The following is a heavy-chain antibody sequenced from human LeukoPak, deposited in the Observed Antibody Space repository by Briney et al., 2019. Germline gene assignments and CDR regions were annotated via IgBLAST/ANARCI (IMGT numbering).Heavy chain of an antibody. CDR1: GDSISSYY. V-gene: IGHV4-59*01. J-gene: IGHJ2*01. Sequence: SETLSLTCTVSGDSISSYYCSWIRQPPGKGLEWIGYIYDSGSTNYNPSLKSRVTMSIDTSKNQFSLKLSSVTAADTAVYYCARQYSDILTGYHRGELYWYFDLWGRGTLVTVSS. CDR3: ARQYSDILTGYHRGELYWYFDL. CDR2: IYDSGST. D-gene: IGHD3-9*01.